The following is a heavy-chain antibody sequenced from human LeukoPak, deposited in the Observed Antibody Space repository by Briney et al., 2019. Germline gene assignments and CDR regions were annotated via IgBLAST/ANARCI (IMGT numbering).Heavy chain of an antibody. CDR2: INPNSGGT. V-gene: IGHV1-2*02. CDR3: ARGVGIAVAGTGFDY. D-gene: IGHD6-19*01. CDR1: GYTFTGYY. J-gene: IGHJ4*02. Sequence: ASVKVSCKASGYTFTGYYMHWVRQAPGQGLEWMGWINPNSGGTNYAQKLQGRVTMTTDTSTSTAYMELRSLRSDDTAVYYCARGVGIAVAGTGFDYWGQGTLVTVSS.